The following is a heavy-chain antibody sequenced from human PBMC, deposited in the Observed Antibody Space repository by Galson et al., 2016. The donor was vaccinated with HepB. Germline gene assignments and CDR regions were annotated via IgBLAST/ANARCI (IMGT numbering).Heavy chain of an antibody. J-gene: IGHJ4*02. CDR1: GFTFTSSA. D-gene: IGHD1-26*01. CDR2: IWYDGSDK. Sequence: SCKASGFTFTSSAVHWVRQAPGKGLEWVAVIWYDGSDKYYTDSVKGRFTISRDNSKNTLYLQVNSLRAEDTAVYFCARDMVGNENDYSGPDYWGQGTLVTVSS. CDR3: ARDMVGNENDYSGPDY. V-gene: IGHV3-30*04.